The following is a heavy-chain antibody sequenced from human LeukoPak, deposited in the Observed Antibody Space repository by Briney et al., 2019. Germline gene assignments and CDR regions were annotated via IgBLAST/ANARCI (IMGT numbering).Heavy chain of an antibody. V-gene: IGHV1-18*04. CDR3: ARGKDSSSWYELNY. Sequence: ASVKVSCKASGYTFTSYGISWVRQAPGQGLEWMGWISAYNGNTNYAQKLQGRVTMTTDTSTSTAYMELRGLRSDDTAVYYCARGKDSSSWYELNYWGQGTLVTVSS. J-gene: IGHJ4*02. CDR2: ISAYNGNT. D-gene: IGHD6-13*01. CDR1: GYTFTSYG.